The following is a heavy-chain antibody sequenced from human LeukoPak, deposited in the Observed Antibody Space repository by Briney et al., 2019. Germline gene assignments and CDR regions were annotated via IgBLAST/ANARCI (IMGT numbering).Heavy chain of an antibody. J-gene: IGHJ4*02. D-gene: IGHD3-22*01. CDR3: ARDQSYYYDSSGYYPFDY. Sequence: GASVKVSCKASGYTFTSYGISWVRQAPGQGLEWMGWISAYSGNTNYAQKLQGRVTMTTDTSTSTAYMELRSLRSDDTAVYYCARDQSYYYDSSGYYPFDYWGQGTLVTVSS. V-gene: IGHV1-18*01. CDR1: GYTFTSYG. CDR2: ISAYSGNT.